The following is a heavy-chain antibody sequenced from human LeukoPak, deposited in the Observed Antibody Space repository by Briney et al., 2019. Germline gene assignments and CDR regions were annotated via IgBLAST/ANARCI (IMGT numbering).Heavy chain of an antibody. J-gene: IGHJ4*02. Sequence: GASVKVSCKASGYTFTGYYMHWGRQAPGHGLEWRGGINPNSGGTNYAQKFQGRVTMTRDTSISTAYMELSRLRSDDTAVYYCARDYKSLSRIAAAGTYDYWGQGTLVTVAS. CDR3: ARDYKSLSRIAAAGTYDY. V-gene: IGHV1-2*02. D-gene: IGHD6-13*01. CDR2: INPNSGGT. CDR1: GYTFTGYY.